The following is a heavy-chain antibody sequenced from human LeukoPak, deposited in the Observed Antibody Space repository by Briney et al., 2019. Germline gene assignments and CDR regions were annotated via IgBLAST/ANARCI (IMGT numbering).Heavy chain of an antibody. CDR1: GGSISSYY. Sequence: SETLSLTCTVSGGSISSYYWSWIRQPPGKGLEWIGHIYYSGSTNYNPSLKSRVTISVDTSKNQFSLKLSSVTAADTAVYYCARAWGDGFDYWGQGTLVTVSS. D-gene: IGHD2-21*02. V-gene: IGHV4-59*01. J-gene: IGHJ4*02. CDR2: IYYSGST. CDR3: ARAWGDGFDY.